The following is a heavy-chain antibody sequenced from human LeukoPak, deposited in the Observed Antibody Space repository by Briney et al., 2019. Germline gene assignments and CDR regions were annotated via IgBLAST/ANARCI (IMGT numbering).Heavy chain of an antibody. D-gene: IGHD3-9*01. Sequence: ASVKVSCKASGYTFTGYYMHWVRQAPGQGLEWMGWINPNSGGTNYAQKFQGRVTITRDTSASTAYMELSSLRSEDTAVYYCARDDDILTGYYYYGMDVWGQGTTVTVSS. CDR1: GYTFTGYY. J-gene: IGHJ6*02. CDR3: ARDDDILTGYYYYGMDV. V-gene: IGHV1-2*02. CDR2: INPNSGGT.